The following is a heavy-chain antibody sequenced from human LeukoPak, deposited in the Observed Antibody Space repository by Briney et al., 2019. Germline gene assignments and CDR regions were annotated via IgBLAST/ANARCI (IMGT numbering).Heavy chain of an antibody. V-gene: IGHV3-30-3*01. CDR3: ARAQGGSRREYYYYGMDV. D-gene: IGHD6-13*01. Sequence: GGSLRLSCAASGFTFSSYAMHWVRQAPGKGLEWVAVISYDGSNKYYADSVKGRFTISRDNSRNTLYLQMNSLRAEDTAVYYCARAQGGSRREYYYYGMDVWGQGTTVTVSS. J-gene: IGHJ6*02. CDR2: ISYDGSNK. CDR1: GFTFSSYA.